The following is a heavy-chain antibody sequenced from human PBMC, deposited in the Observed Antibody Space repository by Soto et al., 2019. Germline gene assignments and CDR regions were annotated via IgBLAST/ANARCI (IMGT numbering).Heavy chain of an antibody. J-gene: IGHJ4*02. V-gene: IGHV1-69*01. CDR1: GGSFSDSA. CDR3: ARGGIVAVPAALSSYDDYTHYRFDS. Sequence: QVQLAQSGAEVRSPGSSVKVSCRASGGSFSDSAFSWLRQAPGQGLEWVGGIIPMFAATKYAQAFQGRVTIPADASTRTVYLALSSLTSDDSAVYFCARGGIVAVPAALSSYDDYTHYRFDSWGQGTLVSVS. D-gene: IGHD4-4*01. CDR2: IIPMFAAT.